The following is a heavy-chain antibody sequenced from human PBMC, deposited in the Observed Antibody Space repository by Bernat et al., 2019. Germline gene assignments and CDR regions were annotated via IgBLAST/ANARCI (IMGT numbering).Heavy chain of an antibody. Sequence: QVQLVESGGGVVQPGRSLRLSCAASGFTFSSYGMHWVRQAPGKGLEWVAVISYDGSNKYYADSVKGRFTISRENSKNTLYLQMNSLRAEDTAVYYCAKCSGSYVVDGMDVWGQGTTVTVSS. V-gene: IGHV3-30*18. CDR2: ISYDGSNK. CDR3: AKCSGSYVVDGMDV. D-gene: IGHD3-10*02. J-gene: IGHJ6*02. CDR1: GFTFSSYG.